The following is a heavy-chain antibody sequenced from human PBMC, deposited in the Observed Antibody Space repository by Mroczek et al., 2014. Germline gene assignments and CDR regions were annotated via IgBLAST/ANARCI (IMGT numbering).Heavy chain of an antibody. Sequence: QVQLQQSGPGLVKPSETLSLTCTVSGGSISSYYWSWIRQPPGKGLEWIGYIYYSGSTNYNPSLKSRVTISVDTSKNQFSLKLSSVTAADTAVYYCARDPTRRTGYSSWGQGTLVTVSS. J-gene: IGHJ4*02. CDR3: ARDPTRRTGYSS. CDR2: IYYSGST. V-gene: IGHV4-59*01. D-gene: IGHD6-19*01. CDR1: GGSISSYY.